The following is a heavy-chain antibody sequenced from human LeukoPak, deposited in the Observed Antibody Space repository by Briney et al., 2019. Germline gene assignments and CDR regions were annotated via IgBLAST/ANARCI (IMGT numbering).Heavy chain of an antibody. Sequence: SETLSLTCTVSGGSIGSYYWSWIRQPPGKGLEWIGYIYYTGSTNFNPSLKSRVTMSVDTSKSQFSLKLSSVTAADTAMYYCARDGPYSSSSNWFDPWGQGNLVTVSS. CDR3: ARDGPYSSSSNWFDP. CDR1: GGSIGSYY. J-gene: IGHJ5*02. CDR2: IYYTGST. V-gene: IGHV4-59*01. D-gene: IGHD6-6*01.